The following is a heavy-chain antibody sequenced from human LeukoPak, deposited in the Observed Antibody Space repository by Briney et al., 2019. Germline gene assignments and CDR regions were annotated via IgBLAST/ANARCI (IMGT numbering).Heavy chain of an antibody. CDR3: ARHPQHFGSGSYYTPFDY. CDR1: GDFVNSDYY. CDR2: IYRSGSP. J-gene: IGHJ4*02. D-gene: IGHD3-10*01. Sequence: PSETLSLTCGVSGDFVNSDYYWGWIRQPPGKGLEWIGSIYRSGSPTYNESLKSRVTISVDTSKKQFSLKLSSVTAADTAVYYCARHPQHFGSGSYYTPFDYWAREPWSPSPQ. V-gene: IGHV4-38-2*01.